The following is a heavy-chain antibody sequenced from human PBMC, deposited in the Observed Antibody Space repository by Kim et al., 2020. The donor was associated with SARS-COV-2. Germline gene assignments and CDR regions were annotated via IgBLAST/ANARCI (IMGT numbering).Heavy chain of an antibody. D-gene: IGHD3-10*01. CDR2: IKSKTDCGTT. V-gene: IGHV3-15*01. J-gene: IGHJ3*02. CDR1: GFTFSNAW. CDR3: TTGLWVDAFDI. Sequence: GGSLRLSCAASGFTFSNAWMSWVRQAPGKGLEWVGRIKSKTDCGTTDYAAPVKGRFTISRDDSKNTLYLQMNSLKTEDTAVYYCTTGLWVDAFDIWGQGTMVTVSS.